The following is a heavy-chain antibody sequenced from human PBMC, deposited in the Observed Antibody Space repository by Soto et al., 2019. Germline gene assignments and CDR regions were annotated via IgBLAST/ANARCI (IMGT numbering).Heavy chain of an antibody. CDR2: TYYRSKWYN. CDR1: GDSVASNSSA. J-gene: IGHJ4*02. V-gene: IGHV6-1*01. Sequence: SQTLSLPCAISGDSVASNSSACNFIRQSPSRGLEWLGRTYYRSKWYNDYAVSVKSRITINPDTSKNQFSLQLNSVTPEDTAVYYCARDGAAGTKYYFDYWGQGTLVTVSS. D-gene: IGHD6-13*01. CDR3: ARDGAAGTKYYFDY.